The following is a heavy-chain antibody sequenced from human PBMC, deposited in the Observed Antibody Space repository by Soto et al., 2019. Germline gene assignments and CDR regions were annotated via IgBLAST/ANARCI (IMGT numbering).Heavy chain of an antibody. J-gene: IGHJ4*02. Sequence: QVQLQESGPGLVKPSQTLSLTCTVSGGSISSGDHYWGWIRQHPERGLEWIVYIDNSGITYDNPSPKSRVPISVNTPQNQFPRKLGSLTPAATAVNYCARDYGNYGHSFDSGGKGTRVTVPS. D-gene: IGHD4-17*01. CDR1: GGSISSGDHY. CDR2: IDNSGIT. CDR3: ARDYGNYGHSFDS. V-gene: IGHV4-30-4*08.